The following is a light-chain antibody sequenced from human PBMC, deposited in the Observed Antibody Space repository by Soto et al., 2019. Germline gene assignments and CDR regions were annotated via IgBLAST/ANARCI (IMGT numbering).Light chain of an antibody. J-gene: IGKJ1*01. V-gene: IGKV3-20*01. Sequence: EIVLTQSPGTLSLSPGDRATLSCRTSRSVSSSYLAWYQQKPGQAPRLLIYGASTRATGIPDRFSGSGSGTDFTLTISRLEPEDFAVYYCQQYGTSFWTFGQGTKVDIK. CDR1: RSVSSSY. CDR3: QQYGTSFWT. CDR2: GAS.